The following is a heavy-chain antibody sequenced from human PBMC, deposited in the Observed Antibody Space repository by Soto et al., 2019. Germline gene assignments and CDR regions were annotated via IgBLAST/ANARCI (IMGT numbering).Heavy chain of an antibody. Sequence: GGSLRLSCAASGFTFSSYAMSWVRQAPGKGLEWVSAISGSGGSTYYADSVKGRFTISRDNSKNTLYLQMNSLRAEDTAVYYCAKDRISGSYYYYGMDVWGQGTSVTVSS. CDR1: GFTFSSYA. V-gene: IGHV3-23*01. J-gene: IGHJ6*02. CDR2: ISGSGGST. CDR3: AKDRISGSYYYYGMDV. D-gene: IGHD1-26*01.